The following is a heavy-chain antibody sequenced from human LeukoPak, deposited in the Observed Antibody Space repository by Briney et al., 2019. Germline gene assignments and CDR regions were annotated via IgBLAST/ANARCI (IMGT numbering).Heavy chain of an antibody. V-gene: IGHV1-2*02. J-gene: IGHJ5*02. CDR1: GYTFADYY. CDR2: INPKSDGT. Sequence: ASVKVSCKASGYTFADYYIHWVRQAPGQGLEWVGWINPKSDGTNYAQKLQGRVTMTTDTSTSTAYMELRSLRSDDTAVYYCAREFGYSSSWYCFDPWGQGTLVTVSS. D-gene: IGHD6-13*01. CDR3: AREFGYSSSWYCFDP.